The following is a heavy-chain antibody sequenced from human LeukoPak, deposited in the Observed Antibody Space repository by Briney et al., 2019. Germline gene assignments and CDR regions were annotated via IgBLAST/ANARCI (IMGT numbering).Heavy chain of an antibody. V-gene: IGHV4-39*07. D-gene: IGHD3-3*01. Sequence: SETLSLTCTVSGGSINDRSYCWAWIRQPPGKGLEWIGYIYHSGSTYYNPSLKSRVTISVDTSKNQFSLKLSSVTAADTAVYYCAMLGYDLGRVVDYWGQGTLVTVSS. CDR2: IYHSGST. CDR1: GGSINDRSYC. J-gene: IGHJ4*02. CDR3: AMLGYDLGRVVDY.